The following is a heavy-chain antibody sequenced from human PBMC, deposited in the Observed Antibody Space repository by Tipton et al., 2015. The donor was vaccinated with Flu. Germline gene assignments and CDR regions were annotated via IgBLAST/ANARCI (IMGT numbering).Heavy chain of an antibody. CDR2: VDYSGSA. D-gene: IGHD2-8*01. J-gene: IGHJ2*01. Sequence: TLSLTCTFSGDSISFYYWGWIRQPPGKGLEWIGFVDYSGSADYNPSLKSRVTISIGTTENQFSLKLRSVTAADTAVYFCVRSGHCTNGICLDWYFDLWGRGTLVTVTS. CDR1: GDSISFYY. CDR3: VRSGHCTNGICLDWYFDL. V-gene: IGHV4-59*01.